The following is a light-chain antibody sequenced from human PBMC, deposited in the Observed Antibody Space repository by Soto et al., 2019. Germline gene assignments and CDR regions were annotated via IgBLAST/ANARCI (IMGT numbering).Light chain of an antibody. CDR2: ATS. CDR3: QHYNNWPLT. V-gene: IGKV3-15*01. J-gene: IGKJ4*01. Sequence: EIVMTQSPATLSVSPGERASLSCRASQSVSSNLAWYQQKPGQTPRLLIYATSTRATGIPARFSGSGSGTEFTLTISSLQSEDFAVHYCQHYNNWPLTFGGGTKVEIK. CDR1: QSVSSN.